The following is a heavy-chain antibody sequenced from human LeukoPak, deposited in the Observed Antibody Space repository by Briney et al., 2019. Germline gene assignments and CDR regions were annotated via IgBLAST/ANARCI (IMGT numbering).Heavy chain of an antibody. CDR2: IYTSGST. J-gene: IGHJ4*02. Sequence: SETLSLTCTGSGGSISSYYWSWIRQPAGKGLEWIGRIYTSGSTNYNPSLKSRVTMSVDTSKNQFSLKLSSVTAADTAVYYCAREPDTKILFDYWGQGTLVTVSS. CDR3: AREPDTKILFDY. CDR1: GGSISSYY. D-gene: IGHD3-3*01. V-gene: IGHV4-4*07.